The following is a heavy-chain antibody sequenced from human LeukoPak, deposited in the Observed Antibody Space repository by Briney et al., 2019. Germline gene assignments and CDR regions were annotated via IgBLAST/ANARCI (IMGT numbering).Heavy chain of an antibody. D-gene: IGHD3-22*01. CDR2: TNYRSKWYN. CDR3: ARENYYESSGCS. J-gene: IGHJ5*02. V-gene: IGHV6-1*01. CDR1: GDSVSSNNAT. Sequence: SQTLSLTCAISGDSVSSNNATWNWIRQSPSRGLEWLGRTNYRSKWYNDYAVSVKSRITINPDTSKNQLCLELNSVTHEDTAVYYCARENYYESSGCSWGQGTLVTVSS.